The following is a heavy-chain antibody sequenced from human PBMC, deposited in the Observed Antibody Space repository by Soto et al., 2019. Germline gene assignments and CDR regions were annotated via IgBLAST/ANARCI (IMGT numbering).Heavy chain of an antibody. D-gene: IGHD2-2*01. CDR3: ARGMGTYCSSTSGPWYYYMDV. V-gene: IGHV4-39*01. J-gene: IGHJ6*03. CDR2: IYYSGST. Sequence: ETLSLTCTVSGGSISSSSYYWGWIRQPPGKGLEWIGSIYYSGSTYYNPSLKSRVTISVDTSKNQFSLKLSSVTAADTAVYYCARGMGTYCSSTSGPWYYYMDVWGKGTTVTVSS. CDR1: GGSISSSSYY.